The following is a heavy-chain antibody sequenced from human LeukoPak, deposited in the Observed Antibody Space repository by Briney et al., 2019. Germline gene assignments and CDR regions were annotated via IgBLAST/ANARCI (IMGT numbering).Heavy chain of an antibody. J-gene: IGHJ4*02. D-gene: IGHD3-22*01. V-gene: IGHV3-66*01. CDR2: IYSGGST. CDR3: ARTPPVFYYYDSSGFDY. Sequence: GGSLRLSCAASGFTVSNDYMSWVRQAPGKGLEWVSVIYSGGSTYYADSVKGRFTISRDNSKNTLYLQMNSLRAEDTAVYYCARTPPVFYYYDSSGFDYWGQGTLVTVSS. CDR1: GFTVSNDY.